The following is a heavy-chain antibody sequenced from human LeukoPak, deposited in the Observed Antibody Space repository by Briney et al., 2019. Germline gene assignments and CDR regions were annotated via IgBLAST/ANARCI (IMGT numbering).Heavy chain of an antibody. CDR1: GGSISSSSYY. CDR3: ARPITMVRGVKTSG. CDR2: IYYSGST. J-gene: IGHJ4*02. D-gene: IGHD3-10*01. V-gene: IGHV4-39*01. Sequence: PSETLSLTCTVSGGSISSSSYYWGWLRQPPGKGLEWIGSIYYSGSTYYNPSLKSRVTISVDTSKNQFSLKLSSVTAADTAVYYCARPITMVRGVKTSGWGQGTLVTVSS.